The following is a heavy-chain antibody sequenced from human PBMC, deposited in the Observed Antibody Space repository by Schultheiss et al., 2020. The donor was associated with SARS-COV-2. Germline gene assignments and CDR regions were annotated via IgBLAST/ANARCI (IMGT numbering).Heavy chain of an antibody. J-gene: IGHJ6*02. D-gene: IGHD6-25*01. V-gene: IGHV3-21*01. CDR2: ISSTSSYL. Sequence: GESLKISCAASGFTFSSYSMNWVRQAPGKGLEWVSSISSTSSYLYYADSVKGRFTISRDNSKNTLYLQMNSLRAEDTAVYYCARAGGKYYYYYGMDVWGHGTSVTVSS. CDR1: GFTFSSYS. CDR3: ARAGGKYYYYYGMDV.